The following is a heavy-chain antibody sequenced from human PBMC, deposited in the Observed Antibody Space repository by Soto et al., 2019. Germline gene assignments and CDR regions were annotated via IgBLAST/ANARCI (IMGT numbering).Heavy chain of an antibody. V-gene: IGHV3-23*01. D-gene: IGHD3-22*01. CDR3: ARAMTYYDRKGWFDP. Sequence: GGSLRLSCSASGFPLGTHDMGWVRQAPGTGLEWVSSISGTGAKTYYSNAVTGRFTISRDNSKNTLHLQMQNLRAEDTAIYYCARAMTYYDRKGWFDPWGQGTLVTVSS. CDR1: GFPLGTHD. J-gene: IGHJ5*02. CDR2: ISGTGAKT.